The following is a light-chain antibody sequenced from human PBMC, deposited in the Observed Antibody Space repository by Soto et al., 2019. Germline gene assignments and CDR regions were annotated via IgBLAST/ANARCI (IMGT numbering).Light chain of an antibody. J-gene: IGKJ4*01. Sequence: EIVLTQSPATLSLSPGERATLSCRASQSVSSYLAWYQQKPGQAPRLLIYDASNRATDIPARFSGSGSGTDFTLTISSLEPEDFAVYYWQQRSNWLTFGGGTKVEIK. CDR1: QSVSSY. V-gene: IGKV3-11*01. CDR2: DAS. CDR3: QQRSNWLT.